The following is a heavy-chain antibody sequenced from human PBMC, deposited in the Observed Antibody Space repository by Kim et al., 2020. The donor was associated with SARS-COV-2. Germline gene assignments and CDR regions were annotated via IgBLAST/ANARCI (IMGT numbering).Heavy chain of an antibody. J-gene: IGHJ5*02. CDR2: IGSSGRGT. CDR1: GFTFSIYA. Sequence: GGSLRLSCAASGFTFSIYAMSWVRQAPGKGLEWVSAIGSSGRGTHYADSVRGRFTISSDNSKNTVYLQMDSLKTEDTALYYCARPSVAVAGTRWFDPWG. CDR3: ARPSVAVAGTRWFDP. D-gene: IGHD6-19*01. V-gene: IGHV3-23*01.